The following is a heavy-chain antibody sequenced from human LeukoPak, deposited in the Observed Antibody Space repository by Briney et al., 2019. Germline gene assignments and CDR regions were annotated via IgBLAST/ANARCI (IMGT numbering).Heavy chain of an antibody. Sequence: GGTLRLPCAASGFTFSSYGMSWVRQAPGKGLEWVSAISGSGGSTYYADSVKGRFTISRDNSKNTLYLRMNSLRAEDTAVYYCAKSASYFDWSLSYYYYYMDVWGKGTTVTISS. CDR3: AKSASYFDWSLSYYYYYMDV. D-gene: IGHD3-9*01. J-gene: IGHJ6*03. CDR2: ISGSGGST. V-gene: IGHV3-23*01. CDR1: GFTFSSYG.